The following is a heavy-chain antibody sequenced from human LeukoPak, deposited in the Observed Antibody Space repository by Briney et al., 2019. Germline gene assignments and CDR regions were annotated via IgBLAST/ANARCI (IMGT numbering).Heavy chain of an antibody. J-gene: IGHJ4*02. CDR3: AKEYRAGAGFDY. Sequence: GGSLRLSCAASGFTFSSYGMHWVRQAPGKGLEWVAVISDDGSVKFYAESVKGRFTISRDNPKNTLYLQMNSLRGDDTAVYYCAKEYRAGAGFDYWGQGTLVTVSS. CDR1: GFTFSSYG. V-gene: IGHV3-30*18. CDR2: ISDDGSVK. D-gene: IGHD1-26*01.